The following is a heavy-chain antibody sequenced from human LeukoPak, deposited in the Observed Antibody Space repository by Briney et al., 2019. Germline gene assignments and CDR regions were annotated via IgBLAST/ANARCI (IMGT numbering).Heavy chain of an antibody. CDR2: ITPRGDYI. D-gene: IGHD1-1*01. CDR3: VRHRTASDY. Sequence: GGSLRLSCAASGFTFSDYTMSWVRQAPGKGLEWVSSITPRGDYIYYADSLKGRFTISRDNAKNSLYLQMSSLRAEDTAVYYCVRHRTASDYWGQGALVTISS. J-gene: IGHJ4*02. CDR1: GFTFSDYT. V-gene: IGHV3-21*01.